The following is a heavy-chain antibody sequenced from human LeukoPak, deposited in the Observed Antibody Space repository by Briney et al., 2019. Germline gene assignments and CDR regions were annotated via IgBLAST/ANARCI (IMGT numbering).Heavy chain of an antibody. CDR1: GFTFSSYS. CDR2: ISSSSSYI. D-gene: IGHD3-10*01. Sequence: PGGSLRLSCAASGFTFSSYSMNWVRQAPGKGLEWVSSISSSSSYIYYADSVKGRFTISRDNAKNSLYLQMNRLRAEDTAVYYCARESDYYGSGSPHYYYYGMDVWGQGTTVTVSS. V-gene: IGHV3-21*01. CDR3: ARESDYYGSGSPHYYYYGMDV. J-gene: IGHJ6*02.